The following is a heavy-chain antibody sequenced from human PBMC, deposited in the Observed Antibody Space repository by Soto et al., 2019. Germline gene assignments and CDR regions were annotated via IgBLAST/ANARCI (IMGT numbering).Heavy chain of an antibody. J-gene: IGHJ4*02. D-gene: IGHD4-17*01. CDR3: ARLTVTGAFDF. CDR1: GFIFDRYS. CDR2: ISGSSSHI. V-gene: IGHV3-21*01. Sequence: GGSLRLSCTASGFIFDRYSMNWVRQAPGKGLEWVSSISGSSSHIYFADSLKGRFTISRDNAKNSLYLQMDSLRADDTAVYYCARLTVTGAFDFWGQGXLVTVSS.